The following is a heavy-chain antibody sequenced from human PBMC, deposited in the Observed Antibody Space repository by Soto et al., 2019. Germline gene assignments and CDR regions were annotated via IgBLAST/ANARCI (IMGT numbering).Heavy chain of an antibody. CDR2: IHISGNT. D-gene: IGHD2-21*02. CDR3: ARLQYTVVTPIDM. V-gene: IGHV4-59*01. J-gene: IGHJ3*02. Sequence: QVQLQESGPGLVKPSETLSLTCTVPGGSISNYYWTWIRQFPGKSLEWIAHIHISGNTNSNPSLKSRVTISMDTSKNQISLRLTSVTAADTAMYYCARLQYTVVTPIDMWGQGTMVTVSS. CDR1: GGSISNYY.